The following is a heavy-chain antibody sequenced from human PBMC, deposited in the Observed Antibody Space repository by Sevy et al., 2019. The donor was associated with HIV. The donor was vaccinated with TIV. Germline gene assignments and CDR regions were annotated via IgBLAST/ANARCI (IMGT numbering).Heavy chain of an antibody. V-gene: IGHV3-30*18. CDR1: GFNFSNYG. CDR3: AKVRQAAADHFDY. CDR2: IAYDGSNK. Sequence: AGSLRLSCAASGFNFSNYGMHWVRQAPGKGLEWVAVIAYDGSNKHYADSVKGRFTVSRDNSKNTLYLQMNSLRADDTAVYYCAKVRQAAADHFDYWGQGTLVTVSS. D-gene: IGHD6-13*01. J-gene: IGHJ4*02.